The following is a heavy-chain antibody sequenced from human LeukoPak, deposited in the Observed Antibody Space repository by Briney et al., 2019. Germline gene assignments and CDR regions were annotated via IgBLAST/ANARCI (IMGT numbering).Heavy chain of an antibody. CDR2: IYSGGKT. CDR1: GFTVSSNY. J-gene: IGHJ4*02. D-gene: IGHD3/OR15-3a*01. V-gene: IGHV3-66*04. CDR3: AKLDPRDY. Sequence: PGGSLRLSCAASGFTVSSNYMSWVRQAPGKGLEWVSAIYSGGKTYYADSVKGRFTISRDNSKNTLYLQMNSLRAEDTAVYYCAKLDPRDYWGQGTLVTVSS.